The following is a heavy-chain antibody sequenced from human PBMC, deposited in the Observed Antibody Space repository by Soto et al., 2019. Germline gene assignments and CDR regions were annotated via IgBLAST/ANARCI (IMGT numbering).Heavy chain of an antibody. CDR3: ARVSYFDSGGFFYYFDY. Sequence: SETLSLTCAVSGYSISSGYYWGWIRQPPGKGLQWIGNMYRSGNTYYNTSLKSRVTISVDTSKNQFSLKLRSVTAADEAVYYGARVSYFDSGGFFYYFDYWGQGALVTVSS. V-gene: IGHV4-38-2*01. J-gene: IGHJ4*02. D-gene: IGHD3-22*01. CDR1: GYSISSGYY. CDR2: MYRSGNT.